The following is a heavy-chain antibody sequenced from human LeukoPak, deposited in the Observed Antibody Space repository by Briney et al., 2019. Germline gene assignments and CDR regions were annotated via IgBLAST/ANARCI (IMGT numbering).Heavy chain of an antibody. CDR2: ISGSGVMT. J-gene: IGHJ4*02. CDR3: ARDRRGGGGSYDY. D-gene: IGHD1-26*01. CDR1: GFTFSDYA. Sequence: PGGSLRLSCAASGFTFSDYAMTWVRQAPGKGLEWVATISGSGVMTYYADSVKGRFTVSGDNSKNTVYLQMNSLRAEDTAVYYCARDRRGGGGSYDYWGQGTLVTVSS. V-gene: IGHV3-23*01.